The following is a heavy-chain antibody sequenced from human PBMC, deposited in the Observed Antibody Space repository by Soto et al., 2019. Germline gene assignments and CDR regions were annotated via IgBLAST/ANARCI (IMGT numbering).Heavy chain of an antibody. CDR3: ARDTERAYYDILTGYGSYGMDV. CDR2: ISSSSSYI. D-gene: IGHD3-9*01. J-gene: IGHJ6*02. Sequence: PGGSLRLSCAASGFTFSSYSMNWVRQAPGEGLEWVSSISSSSSYIYYADSVKGRFTISRDNAKNSLYLQMNSLRAEDTAVYYCARDTERAYYDILTGYGSYGMDVWGQGTTVTVSS. CDR1: GFTFSSYS. V-gene: IGHV3-21*01.